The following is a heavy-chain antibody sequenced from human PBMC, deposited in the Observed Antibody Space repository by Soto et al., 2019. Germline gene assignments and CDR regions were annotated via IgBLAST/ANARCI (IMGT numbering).Heavy chain of an antibody. CDR2: ISYSGST. Sequence: GASISTYYWSWIRQPPGKGLEWIGYISYSGSTNYNPSLKSRVTISFDASKNEISLQVRSATAADAAVYYCARDLKEYCSDGKCNWFDPWGQGTLVTVSS. CDR1: GASISTYY. CDR3: ARDLKEYCSDGKCNWFDP. D-gene: IGHD2-15*01. J-gene: IGHJ5*02. V-gene: IGHV4-59*01.